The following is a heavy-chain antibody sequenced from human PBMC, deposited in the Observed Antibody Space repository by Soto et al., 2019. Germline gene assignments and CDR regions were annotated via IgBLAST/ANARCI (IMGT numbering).Heavy chain of an antibody. CDR1: GDSVPSNSAG. D-gene: IGHD1-1*01. Sequence: SQTLSLTCAISGDSVPSNSAGWNWIRQTPSRGLEWLGRTYYRSKWYFNYAVSVESRITINPDTSKNQFSLQLSSVTPDDTAVYYCARGSWDDVSGHYYMDVWGKGTTVTV. V-gene: IGHV6-1*01. J-gene: IGHJ6*03. CDR2: TYYRSKWYF. CDR3: ARGSWDDVSGHYYMDV.